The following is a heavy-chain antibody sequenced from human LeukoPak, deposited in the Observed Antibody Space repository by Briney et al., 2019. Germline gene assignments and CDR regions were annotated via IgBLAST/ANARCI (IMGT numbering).Heavy chain of an antibody. CDR1: GYTFTGYY. D-gene: IGHD1-26*01. CDR3: AAENHSGSYSRYYYYYGMDV. Sequence: ASVKVSCKASGYTFTGYYIHWVRQAPGQGLEWMGWITPNSGGTNYAQKFQGRVTITRDMSTSTAYMELSSLRSEDTAVYYCAAENHSGSYSRYYYYYGMDVWGQGTTVTVSS. V-gene: IGHV1-2*02. J-gene: IGHJ6*02. CDR2: ITPNSGGT.